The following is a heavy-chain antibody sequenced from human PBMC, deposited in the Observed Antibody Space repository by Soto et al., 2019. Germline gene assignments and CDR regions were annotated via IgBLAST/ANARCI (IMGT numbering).Heavy chain of an antibody. CDR2: ISTYNGNT. J-gene: IGHJ4*02. D-gene: IGHD2-21*01. V-gene: IGHV1-18*01. CDR1: GYTFTTYG. Sequence: QVQLVQSGAEVKKPGASVKVSCKASGYTFTTYGITWVRQAPGQGLELMGWISTYNGNTHYPQKFQGTVTMTRDTSTNTAYMELRSLKFDDTALYYCARCGSWSLPDHWGQGTLVTVSS. CDR3: ARCGSWSLPDH.